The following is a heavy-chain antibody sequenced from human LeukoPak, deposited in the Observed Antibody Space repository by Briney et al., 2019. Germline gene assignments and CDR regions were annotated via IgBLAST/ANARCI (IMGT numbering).Heavy chain of an antibody. V-gene: IGHV3-30-3*01. D-gene: IGHD3-22*01. CDR3: ISGGDSSGYYPSYFDY. Sequence: GGSLRLSCAASGFTFSSYAMHWVRQAPGKGLEWVAVISYDGSNKYYADSVKGRFTISRDNSKNTLYLQMNSLRAEDTAVYYCISGGDSSGYYPSYFDYWGQGTLVTVSS. CDR2: ISYDGSNK. CDR1: GFTFSSYA. J-gene: IGHJ4*02.